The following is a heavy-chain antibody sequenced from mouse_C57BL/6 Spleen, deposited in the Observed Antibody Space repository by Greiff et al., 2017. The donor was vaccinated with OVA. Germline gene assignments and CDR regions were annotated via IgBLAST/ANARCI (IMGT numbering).Heavy chain of an antibody. Sequence: LQQPGAELVKPGASVKVSCKASGYTFTSYWMHWVKQRPGQGLEWIGRIHPSDSDTNYNQKFKGKATLTVDKSSSTAYMQLSSLTTEDSAVYYCAISDYYGSSPFAYWGQGTLVTVSA. D-gene: IGHD1-1*01. V-gene: IGHV1-74*01. CDR3: AISDYYGSSPFAY. CDR2: IHPSDSDT. J-gene: IGHJ3*01. CDR1: GYTFTSYW.